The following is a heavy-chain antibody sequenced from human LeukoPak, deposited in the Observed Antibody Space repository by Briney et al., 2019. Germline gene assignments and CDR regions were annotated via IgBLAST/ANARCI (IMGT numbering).Heavy chain of an antibody. CDR1: GFTFSNYG. Sequence: GGSLRLSCAASGFTFSNYGMHWVRQAPGKGLEWVAIVWYDGSDKYYADSVKGRFTISRDNSKNTLYLQMNSLRAEDTAVYYCARDLGCSGGSCYPYYYYYGMDVWGQGTTVTVSS. D-gene: IGHD2-15*01. CDR3: ARDLGCSGGSCYPYYYYYGMDV. V-gene: IGHV3-33*01. CDR2: VWYDGSDK. J-gene: IGHJ6*02.